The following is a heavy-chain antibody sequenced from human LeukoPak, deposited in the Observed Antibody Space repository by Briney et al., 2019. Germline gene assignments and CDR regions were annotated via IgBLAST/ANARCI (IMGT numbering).Heavy chain of an antibody. CDR2: IQQDGSER. CDR3: ARDKVVGATYFDY. J-gene: IGHJ4*02. CDR1: GFTFSNYW. Sequence: GGSLRLSCVAFGFTFSNYWMSWVRQAPGKGPEWVANIQQDGSERYYMDSVKGRFTISRDNAKNSVYLEMNSLRAEDTAVYYCARDKVVGATYFDYWGQGILVTVSS. D-gene: IGHD1-26*01. V-gene: IGHV3-7*01.